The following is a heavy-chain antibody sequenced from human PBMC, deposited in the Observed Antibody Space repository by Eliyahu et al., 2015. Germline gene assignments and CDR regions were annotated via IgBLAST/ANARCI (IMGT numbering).Heavy chain of an antibody. CDR3: ARGTLYSTSRASYYYYGMDV. CDR2: INHRGSV. J-gene: IGHJ6*02. Sequence: QVQLQQWGAGLLKPSETLSLTCGVYGGSLXGYYWNWIRQGPGKGLEWIGEINHRGSVNYNPSLKSRVIISLDTSTNQFSLKLTSVTAADTALYYCARGTLYSTSRASYYYYGMDVWGQGTTVTVSS. D-gene: IGHD2-2*01. CDR1: GGSLXGYY. V-gene: IGHV4-34*01.